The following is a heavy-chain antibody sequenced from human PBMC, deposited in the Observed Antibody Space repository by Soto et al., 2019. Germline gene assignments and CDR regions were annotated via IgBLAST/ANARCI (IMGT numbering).Heavy chain of an antibody. Sequence: QVQLVQSGAEVKKPGSSVKVSCKASGGTFSSYAISWVRQAPGQGLEWMGGIIPIFGTANYAQKFQGRVTITADESTSTAYMELISLRSEDTAVYYCARGIVVVPAAKGYYYGMDVWGQGTTVTVSS. J-gene: IGHJ6*02. D-gene: IGHD2-2*01. CDR2: IIPIFGTA. V-gene: IGHV1-69*01. CDR1: GGTFSSYA. CDR3: ARGIVVVPAAKGYYYGMDV.